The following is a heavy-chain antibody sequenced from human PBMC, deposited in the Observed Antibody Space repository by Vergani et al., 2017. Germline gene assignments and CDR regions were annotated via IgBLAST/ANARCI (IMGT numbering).Heavy chain of an antibody. Sequence: QVQLQESGPGLVKPSETLSLTCTVSGGSISSYYWSWIRQPPGKGLEWIGYIYYSGSTNYNPSLKSRVTISVDTSKNQFSLKLSSVTAAATAVYYCARAGGSIAARVFDYWGQGTLVTVSS. J-gene: IGHJ4*02. CDR3: ARAGGSIAARVFDY. CDR1: GGSISSYY. CDR2: IYYSGST. V-gene: IGHV4-59*01. D-gene: IGHD6-6*01.